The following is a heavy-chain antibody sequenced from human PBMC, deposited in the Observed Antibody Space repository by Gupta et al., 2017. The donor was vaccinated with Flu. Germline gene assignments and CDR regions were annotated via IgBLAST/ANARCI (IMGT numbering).Heavy chain of an antibody. CDR2: IIPVFGPT. CDR3: ARKGGGHCSGGSCYSFDF. J-gene: IGHJ4*02. D-gene: IGHD2-15*01. CDR1: GVTFSTYA. V-gene: IGHV1-69*01. Sequence: QVQLVQSGAEVKKPGSLVKVSCKASGVTFSTYAINWVRQAPGQGLEWMGGIIPVFGPTNYAQKFQGRVTITADESTSTAYMEISSLRSEDTAGDYCARKGGGHCSGGSCYSFDFWGQGTLVTVSS.